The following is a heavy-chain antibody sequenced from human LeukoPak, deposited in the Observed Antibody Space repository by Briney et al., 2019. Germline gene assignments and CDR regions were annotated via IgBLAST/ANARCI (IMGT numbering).Heavy chain of an antibody. Sequence: GGSLRLSCAASGFTFSNYAMSWVRQAPGKGLGWVSGIAGSGGSTFYADSVKGRFTISRDNSKNTLYLQMNSLRAEDTAVYYCAKLDCSGSSCYQFDCWGQGTLVTVSS. CDR3: AKLDCSGSSCYQFDC. V-gene: IGHV3-23*01. J-gene: IGHJ4*02. D-gene: IGHD2-15*01. CDR2: IAGSGGST. CDR1: GFTFSNYA.